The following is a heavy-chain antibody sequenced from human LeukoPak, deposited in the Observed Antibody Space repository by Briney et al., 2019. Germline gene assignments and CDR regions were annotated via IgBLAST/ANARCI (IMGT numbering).Heavy chain of an antibody. CDR3: ARELKGAAAGHNWFDP. CDR1: GGSISSSSYY. CDR2: IYYSGST. D-gene: IGHD6-13*01. Sequence: PSETLSLTCTVSGGSISSSSYYWGWIRQPPGKGLEWIGSIYYSGSTYYNPSLKSRVTISVDTSKNQFSLKLSSVTAADTAVYYCARELKGAAAGHNWFDPWGQGTLVTVSS. V-gene: IGHV4-39*07. J-gene: IGHJ5*02.